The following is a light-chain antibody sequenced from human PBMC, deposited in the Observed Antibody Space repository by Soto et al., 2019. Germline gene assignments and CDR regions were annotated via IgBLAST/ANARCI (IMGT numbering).Light chain of an antibody. V-gene: IGLV2-11*01. CDR1: SSDVDDYNF. CDR3: CSYAGGYFFEVI. Sequence: QSALTQPRSVSGSPGQSVTISCTGTSSDVDDYNFVSWYQQHPGTAPKLMIYDVTKRPSGVPGRFSGSRSGNTASLTISGLQIEDEAQYYCCSYAGGYFFEVIFGGGTQLTVL. CDR2: DVT. J-gene: IGLJ2*01.